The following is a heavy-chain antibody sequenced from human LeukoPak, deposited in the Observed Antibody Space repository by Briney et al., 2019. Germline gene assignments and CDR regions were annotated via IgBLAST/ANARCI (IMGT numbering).Heavy chain of an antibody. J-gene: IGHJ4*02. CDR2: ISASGGSP. Sequence: GGSLRLSCAASGFTFSNYATSWVRQAPGKGLEWVSAISASGGSPYYADSVKGRFTISRDNSQNTLYLQMNSLRAEDTAVYYCAKAQGGYSYGRLDYWGQGTLVTVSS. D-gene: IGHD5-18*01. CDR3: AKAQGGYSYGRLDY. CDR1: GFTFSNYA. V-gene: IGHV3-23*01.